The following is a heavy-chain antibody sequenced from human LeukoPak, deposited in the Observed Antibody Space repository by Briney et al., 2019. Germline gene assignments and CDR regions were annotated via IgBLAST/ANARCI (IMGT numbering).Heavy chain of an antibody. CDR1: GGSISSYY. CDR2: IYYSGST. D-gene: IGHD6-13*01. V-gene: IGHV4-59*01. Sequence: SETLSLTCTVSGGSISSYYWSWIRQPPGKGLEWIGYIYYSGSTNYNPSLKSRVTISVDTSKNQFSLKLSSVTAADTAVYYCARDRGYSSSWYLDAFDIWGQGTMVTVSS. CDR3: ARDRGYSSSWYLDAFDI. J-gene: IGHJ3*02.